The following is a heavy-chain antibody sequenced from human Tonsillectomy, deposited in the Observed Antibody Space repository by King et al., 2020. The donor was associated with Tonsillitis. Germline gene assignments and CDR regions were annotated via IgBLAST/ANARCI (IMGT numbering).Heavy chain of an antibody. CDR2: IWYDGNDK. CDR1: EFTFSTYG. CDR3: ARSGYSGPDFYMDV. V-gene: IGHV3-33*01. Sequence: QLVQSGGGVVQPGRSLRLSCAASEFTFSTYGMHWVRQAPGKGLEWVAVIWYDGNDKYYADSVKGRFTISRDNSKNTLYLRMNSLRVEDTAVYYCARSGYSGPDFYMDVWGKGTTVTVSS. J-gene: IGHJ6*03. D-gene: IGHD5-12*01.